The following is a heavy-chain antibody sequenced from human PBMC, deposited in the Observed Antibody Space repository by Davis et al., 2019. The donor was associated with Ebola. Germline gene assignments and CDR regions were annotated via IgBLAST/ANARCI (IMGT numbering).Heavy chain of an antibody. Sequence: ASVKVSCKASGYTFTSYYMHWVRQAPGQGLEWMGWISAYNGNTNYAQKLQGRVTMTTDTSTSTAYMELSSLRSEDTAVYYCARMLWSGYYFDYWGQGTLVTVSS. J-gene: IGHJ4*02. CDR2: ISAYNGNT. V-gene: IGHV1-18*04. CDR1: GYTFTSYY. CDR3: ARMLWSGYYFDY. D-gene: IGHD3-10*02.